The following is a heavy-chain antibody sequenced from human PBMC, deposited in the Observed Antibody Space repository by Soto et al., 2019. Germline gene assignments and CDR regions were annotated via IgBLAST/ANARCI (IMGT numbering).Heavy chain of an antibody. Sequence: DVQLLESGGGLVQPGGSLRLSCAASGFNFRSYAMSWVRQAPGKGLEWVSGISGSGISTHYADYVKGRFTVSRDNSKNTLYLQMNSLRAEDTAVYSCTKEPVGPVWYFDLWGRGTLVTVSS. CDR1: GFNFRSYA. J-gene: IGHJ2*01. V-gene: IGHV3-23*01. CDR2: ISGSGIST. CDR3: TKEPVGPVWYFDL.